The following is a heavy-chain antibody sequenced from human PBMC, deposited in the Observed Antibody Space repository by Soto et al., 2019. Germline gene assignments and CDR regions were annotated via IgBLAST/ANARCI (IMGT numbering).Heavy chain of an antibody. V-gene: IGHV3-30-3*01. CDR3: ARGKAARSNYYGMDV. CDR1: GFTFSSYA. J-gene: IGHJ6*02. Sequence: QVQLVESGGGVVQPGRSLRLSCAASGFTFSSYAMHWVRQAPGKGLEWVAVISYDGSNKYYADSVKGRFTISRDNSKNTLYLQMNSLRAEDTAVYYCARGKAARSNYYGMDVWGQGTTVTVSS. D-gene: IGHD6-6*01. CDR2: ISYDGSNK.